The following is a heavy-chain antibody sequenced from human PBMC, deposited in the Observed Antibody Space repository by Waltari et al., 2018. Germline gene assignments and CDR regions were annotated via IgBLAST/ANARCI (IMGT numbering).Heavy chain of an antibody. V-gene: IGHV3-23*01. CDR2: IVESGGT. Sequence: EVQLLESGGGLGQPGGSLRLSCAASGITFSCYVMRWVRLAPGKGLEGVSTIVESGGTYYADSVRGRFTISRDKSKNTLSLQMNSLRAEDTAVYYWAIGQGYYFDYWGQGTLVTVSS. CDR1: GITFSCYV. CDR3: AIGQGYYFDY. J-gene: IGHJ4*02.